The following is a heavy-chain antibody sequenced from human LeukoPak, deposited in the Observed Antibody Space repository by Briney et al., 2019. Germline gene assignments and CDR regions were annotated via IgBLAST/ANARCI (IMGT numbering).Heavy chain of an antibody. CDR2: TFHSGNI. CDR3: ASELGTSYYYYYGMDV. CDR1: GGSISSYY. J-gene: IGHJ6*02. D-gene: IGHD1-26*01. V-gene: IGHV4-4*08. Sequence: SETLSLTCTVSGGSISSYYWSWVRQTPGKGLEWIGGTFHSGNINFNPSLKSQVTISVDTTKNQFSLKLSSVTAADTAVYYCASELGTSYYYYYGMDVWGQGTTVTVSS.